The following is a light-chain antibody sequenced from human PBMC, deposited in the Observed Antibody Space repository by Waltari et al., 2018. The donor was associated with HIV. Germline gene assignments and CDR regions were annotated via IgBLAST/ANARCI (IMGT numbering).Light chain of an antibody. V-gene: IGKV1-39*01. CDR1: QSISSY. CDR2: ASS. Sequence: DIQMTQSPSSLSASVGDRVTITCRASQSISSYLNWYQQKPAKAPKLLIYASSSLQSGVPSRFSRSGSGTDFTLTISSLQPEDFATYYCQQSYSTPYTFGQGTKLEIK. J-gene: IGKJ2*01. CDR3: QQSYSTPYT.